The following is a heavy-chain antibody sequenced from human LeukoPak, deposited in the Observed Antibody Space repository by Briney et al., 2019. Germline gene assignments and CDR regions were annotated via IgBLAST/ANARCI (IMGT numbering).Heavy chain of an antibody. Sequence: PGGSLRLSCAASGFAFSSYAMNWVRHAPGKGLEWVSSISGSGSYLFYADSVKGRFTISRDNARNSLYLQMNSLRAEDTAVYYCAREFYERKDLDNWGQGTLVTVSS. V-gene: IGHV3-21*01. D-gene: IGHD2/OR15-2a*01. CDR2: ISGSGSYL. CDR3: AREFYERKDLDN. J-gene: IGHJ4*02. CDR1: GFAFSSYA.